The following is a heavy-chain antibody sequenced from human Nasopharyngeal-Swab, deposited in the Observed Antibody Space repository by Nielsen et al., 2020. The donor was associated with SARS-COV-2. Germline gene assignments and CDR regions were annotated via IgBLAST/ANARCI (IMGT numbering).Heavy chain of an antibody. V-gene: IGHV3-21*01. J-gene: IGHJ4*02. CDR3: ARDCPQPCYGDDY. CDR1: GFTFSSYS. D-gene: IGHD2-2*01. CDR2: ISSSSSYI. Sequence: GGSLRLSCAASGFTFSSYSMNWVRQAPGKGLEWVSSISSSSSYIYYADSVKGRFTISRDNAKNSLYLQMNSLRAEDTAVYYCARDCPQPCYGDDYWGQGTLVTVSS.